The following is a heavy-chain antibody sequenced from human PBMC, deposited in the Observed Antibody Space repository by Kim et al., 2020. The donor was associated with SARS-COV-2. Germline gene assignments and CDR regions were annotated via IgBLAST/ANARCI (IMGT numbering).Heavy chain of an antibody. V-gene: IGHV3-23*01. CDR1: GFIFNSYA. CDR2: IGGSGGST. CDR3: CTLSSAGRGNNWFDP. J-gene: IGHJ5*02. Sequence: GGSLRLSCAASGFIFNSYAMSWVRQAPGKGLEWVSAIGGSGGSTYYADSVKGRFTISRDNSKNTLYLQMNSLRAEDTAIYYCCTLSSAGRGNNWFDPWGQGTLVTVSS. D-gene: IGHD3-22*01.